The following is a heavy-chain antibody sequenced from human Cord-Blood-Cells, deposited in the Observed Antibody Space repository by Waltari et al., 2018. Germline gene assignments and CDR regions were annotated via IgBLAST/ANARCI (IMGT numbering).Heavy chain of an antibody. CDR2: IIPIFGTA. J-gene: IGHJ4*02. D-gene: IGHD6-19*01. V-gene: IGHV1-69*01. CDR1: GGTFSSYA. CDR3: ASDPLPRIAVAGGTRTNPGDY. Sequence: QVQLVQSGAEVKKPGSSVKVSCKASGGTFSSYAISWVRQAPGQGLGWMGGIIPIFGTANYAQKFQGRVTITADESTSTAYMELSSLRSEDTAVYYCASDPLPRIAVAGGTRTNPGDYWGQGTLVTVSS.